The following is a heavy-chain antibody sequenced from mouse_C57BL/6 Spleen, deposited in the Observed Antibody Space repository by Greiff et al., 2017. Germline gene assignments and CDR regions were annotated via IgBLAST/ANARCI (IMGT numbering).Heavy chain of an antibody. CDR2: IHPNSGST. CDR3: ARKPLYYDYDDYWYFDV. J-gene: IGHJ1*03. V-gene: IGHV1-64*01. CDR1: GYTFTSYW. Sequence: QVQLQQPGAELVKPGASVKLSCKASGYTFTSYWMHWVKQRPGQGLEWIGMIHPNSGSTNYNEKFKSKATLTVDKSSSTAYMQLSSLTSEDSAVYYCARKPLYYDYDDYWYFDVWAQGPRSPSPQ. D-gene: IGHD2-4*01.